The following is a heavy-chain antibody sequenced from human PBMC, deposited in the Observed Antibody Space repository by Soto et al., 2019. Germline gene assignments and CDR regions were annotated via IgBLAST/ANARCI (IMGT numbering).Heavy chain of an antibody. D-gene: IGHD2-2*02. Sequence: PGGSLRLSCVASGFTFISYAMSWVRQAPGKGLEWVSTISGSGGSTYYADSVKGRFTIFRDNSKNTLYLQMNSLRVEDTAVYYCAKDHEAVPAAIPEQNFDYWGQGTLVTVSS. CDR1: GFTFISYA. CDR3: AKDHEAVPAAIPEQNFDY. V-gene: IGHV3-23*01. J-gene: IGHJ4*02. CDR2: ISGSGGST.